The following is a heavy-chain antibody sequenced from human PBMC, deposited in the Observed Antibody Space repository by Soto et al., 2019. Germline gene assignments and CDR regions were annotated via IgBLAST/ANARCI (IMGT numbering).Heavy chain of an antibody. Sequence: PGGSLRLSCAASGFTFSSYSMNWVRQAPGKGLEWVSSISSSSSYIYYADSVKGRFTISRDNAKNSLYLQMNSLRAEVTAVYYCARERGYSWNYGRAPGYWGQGTLVTVSS. CDR3: ARERGYSWNYGRAPGY. V-gene: IGHV3-21*01. J-gene: IGHJ4*02. CDR1: GFTFSSYS. D-gene: IGHD1-7*01. CDR2: ISSSSSYI.